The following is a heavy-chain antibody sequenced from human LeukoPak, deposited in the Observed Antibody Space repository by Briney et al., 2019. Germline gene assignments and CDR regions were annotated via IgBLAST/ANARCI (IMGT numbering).Heavy chain of an antibody. Sequence: GGSLRLSCAASGFTFSSYGMHWVRQAPGKGLEWVAVISYDGSNQYYTDSVKGRFTISRDNAKNSLFLQMNSLRVEDTAVYFCARGSHYFDFWGQGTPVTVSS. CDR3: ARGSHYFDF. V-gene: IGHV3-30*03. CDR2: ISYDGSNQ. J-gene: IGHJ4*02. D-gene: IGHD6-6*01. CDR1: GFTFSSYG.